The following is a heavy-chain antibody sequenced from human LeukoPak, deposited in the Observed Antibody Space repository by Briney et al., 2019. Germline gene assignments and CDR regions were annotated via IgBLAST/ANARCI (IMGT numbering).Heavy chain of an antibody. J-gene: IGHJ3*02. D-gene: IGHD6-19*01. CDR3: ARVPMPAYSSGWYRDGAFDI. CDR1: GGSFSSSSYY. CDR2: IYCSGST. Sequence: PSETLSLTCTVSGGSFSSSSYYWGWLRQPPGTGLEWVGSIYCSGSTYYNPSLKSRVTISVDTSKNQYSLKLSSVTAADTAVYYCARVPMPAYSSGWYRDGAFDIWGQGTMVTVSS. V-gene: IGHV4-39*07.